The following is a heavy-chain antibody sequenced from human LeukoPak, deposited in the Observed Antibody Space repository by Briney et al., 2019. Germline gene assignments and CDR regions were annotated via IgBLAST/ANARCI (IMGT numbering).Heavy chain of an antibody. CDR1: GFTFSDYY. V-gene: IGHV3-11*04. J-gene: IGHJ4*02. CDR3: AREKGELLAVFDY. CDR2: ISSSGSTI. Sequence: GGSLRLSCAASGFTFSDYYMSWIRQAPGKGLEWISYISSSGSTIYYADSVKGRFTISRDNAKNSLYLQMNSLRAEDTAVYYCAREKGELLAVFDYWGQGTLVTVSS. D-gene: IGHD1-26*01.